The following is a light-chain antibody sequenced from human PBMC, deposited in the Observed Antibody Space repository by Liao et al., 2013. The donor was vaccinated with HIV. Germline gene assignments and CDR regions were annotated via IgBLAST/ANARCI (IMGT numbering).Light chain of an antibody. CDR3: QAWDSSTVV. V-gene: IGLV3-1*01. Sequence: SYDLTQPPSVSVSPGQTASITCSGDKLGDKYTCWYQQKPGQSPVLVIYKDSKRPSGIPERFSGSLSGNTATLTISGTQAMDEADYYCQAWDSSTVVFGTGTKVSVL. CDR1: KLGDKY. J-gene: IGLJ1*01. CDR2: KDS.